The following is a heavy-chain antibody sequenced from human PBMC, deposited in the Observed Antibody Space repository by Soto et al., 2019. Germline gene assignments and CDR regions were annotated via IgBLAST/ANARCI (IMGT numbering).Heavy chain of an antibody. J-gene: IGHJ3*02. CDR1: GYTFTSYA. V-gene: IGHV1-3*01. CDR3: GTAIADEAFDI. Sequence: QVQLVQSGAEVKKPGASVKVSCKASGYTFTSYAMHWVRQAPGQRLEWMGWINAGNGNTKYSQKFQGRVTITRDTSASTADMELSSLRFQDTAVYFCGTAIADEAFDIWGRGTMVTVSS. D-gene: IGHD2-2*01. CDR2: INAGNGNT.